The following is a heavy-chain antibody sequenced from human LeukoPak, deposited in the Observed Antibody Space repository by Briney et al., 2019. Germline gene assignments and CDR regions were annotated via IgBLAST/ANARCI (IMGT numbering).Heavy chain of an antibody. D-gene: IGHD6-13*01. V-gene: IGHV1-18*01. CDR3: AREEGAPIAAANI. CDR1: GYTFTTYT. Sequence: ASVKVSCKASGYTFTTYTISWVRQAPGQGLHWMGWISTSKSNTNDAQKLQGRVTMTTDTSTSTAYMQLRSLRSDDTAVYYCAREEGAPIAAANIWGLGTMATVSS. J-gene: IGHJ3*02. CDR2: ISTSKSNT.